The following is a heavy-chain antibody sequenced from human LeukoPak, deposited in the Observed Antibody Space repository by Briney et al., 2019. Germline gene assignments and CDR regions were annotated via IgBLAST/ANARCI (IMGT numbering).Heavy chain of an antibody. CDR1: GFTFSSYS. D-gene: IGHD2-15*01. CDR2: ISSSSSYI. V-gene: IGHV3-21*01. J-gene: IGHJ4*02. Sequence: GGSLRLSCAASGFTFSSYSMNWVRQAPGKGLEWVSSISSSSSYIYYADSVKGRFTISRDNAKNSLYLQMNSLRAEDTAVYYCARGRGCRRAKDYWGQGTLVTVSS. CDR3: ARGRGCRRAKDY.